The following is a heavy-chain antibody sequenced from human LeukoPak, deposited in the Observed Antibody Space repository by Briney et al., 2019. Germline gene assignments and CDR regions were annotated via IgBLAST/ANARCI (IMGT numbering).Heavy chain of an antibody. CDR3: ARDPDYGGKRGDY. CDR2: ISARNGDT. D-gene: IGHD4-23*01. J-gene: IGHJ4*02. V-gene: IGHV1-18*01. CDR1: DYTCNTYG. Sequence: ASVKVSCTTSDYTCNTYGINWVRQAPGKGLEWMGWISARNGDTVYAQKFQGRLTLTTDTSTSTAYMELRSLSSDDTAVYYCARDPDYGGKRGDYWGQGTLVTVSS.